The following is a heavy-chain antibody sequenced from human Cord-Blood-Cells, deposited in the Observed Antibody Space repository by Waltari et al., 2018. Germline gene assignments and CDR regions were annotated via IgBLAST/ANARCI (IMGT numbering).Heavy chain of an antibody. CDR2: IYHSGST. Sequence: QVQLQESGPRPVKSSETLSLTPAVSGYSMSIGYYWGWIRQRPGKGLEWIGSIYHSGSTYYNPSPKGRVTISVDTSKNQFSLRLSSLTAADTAVYYCARVHDYWGQGTLVTVSS. V-gene: IGHV4-38-2*01. J-gene: IGHJ4*02. CDR1: GYSMSIGYY. CDR3: ARVHDY.